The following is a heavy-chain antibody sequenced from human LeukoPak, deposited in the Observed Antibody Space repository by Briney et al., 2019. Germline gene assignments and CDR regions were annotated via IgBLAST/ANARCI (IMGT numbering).Heavy chain of an antibody. J-gene: IGHJ5*02. D-gene: IGHD3-3*01. Sequence: ASVKVSCKASGYTFTSYDINWVRQAPGQGLEWMGWINPNSGGTNYAQKFQGRVTMTRDTSISTAYMELSRLRSDDTAVYYCARPLTIFGVDIDFANWFDPWGQGTLVTVSS. CDR2: INPNSGGT. CDR3: ARPLTIFGVDIDFANWFDP. V-gene: IGHV1-2*02. CDR1: GYTFTSYD.